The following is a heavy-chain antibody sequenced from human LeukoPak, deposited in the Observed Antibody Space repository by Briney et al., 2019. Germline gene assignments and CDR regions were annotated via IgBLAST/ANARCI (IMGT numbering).Heavy chain of an antibody. CDR2: INSDGSST. D-gene: IGHD4-17*01. CDR3: ARGEYGDYVGRDAFDI. V-gene: IGHV3-74*01. Sequence: VGSLRLSCAASGFTFISYWMHWVRQAPGKGLVWVSRINSDGSSTSYADSVKGRFTISRDNAKNTLYLQMNSLRAEDTAVYYCARGEYGDYVGRDAFDIWGQGTMVTVSS. J-gene: IGHJ3*02. CDR1: GFTFISYW.